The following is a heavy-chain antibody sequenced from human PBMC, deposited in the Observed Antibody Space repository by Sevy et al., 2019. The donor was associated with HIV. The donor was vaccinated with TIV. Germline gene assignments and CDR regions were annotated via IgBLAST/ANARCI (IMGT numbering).Heavy chain of an antibody. V-gene: IGHV3-23*01. CDR2: TSTTDLVT. Sequence: GGSLRLSCAASGFTFSSYPMTRVRQAPWKGLEWVSTTSTTDLVTYYADSVKCRFTISRDNSKKTLYLQMNSLRAEDTAVYYCAKDSSPSFCGSTTCYTNWGQGTLVTVSS. CDR3: AKDSSPSFCGSTTCYTN. J-gene: IGHJ4*02. CDR1: GFTFSSYP. D-gene: IGHD2-2*02.